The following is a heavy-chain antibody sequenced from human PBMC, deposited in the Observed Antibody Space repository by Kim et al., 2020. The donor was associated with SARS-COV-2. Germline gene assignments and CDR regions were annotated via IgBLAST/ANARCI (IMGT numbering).Heavy chain of an antibody. V-gene: IGHV3-23*01. CDR1: GFTFSSYA. D-gene: IGHD3-10*01. J-gene: IGHJ5*02. Sequence: GGSLRLSCAASGFTFSSYAMSWVRQTPGKGLQWVSAISGSGGSTYYADSVKGRFTISRDNSQNTLYLHMNSLTAEDTAVYYCAKDRGVLHNWFDTWGQGTPVTVSS. CDR2: ISGSGGST. CDR3: AKDRGVLHNWFDT.